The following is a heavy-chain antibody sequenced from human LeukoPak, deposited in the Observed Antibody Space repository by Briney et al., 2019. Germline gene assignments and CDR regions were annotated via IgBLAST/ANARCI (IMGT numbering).Heavy chain of an antibody. J-gene: IGHJ4*02. D-gene: IGHD6-19*01. CDR3: ARDIGEAGVESLDY. CDR1: GFTFSSYA. CDR2: ISYDGSNK. V-gene: IGHV3-30-3*01. Sequence: QPGRSLRLSCAASGFTFSSYAMHWVRQAPGKGLEWAAVISYDGSNKYYADSVKGRFTISRDNSKNTLYLQMNSLRAEDTAVYYCARDIGEAGVESLDYWGQGTLVTVSS.